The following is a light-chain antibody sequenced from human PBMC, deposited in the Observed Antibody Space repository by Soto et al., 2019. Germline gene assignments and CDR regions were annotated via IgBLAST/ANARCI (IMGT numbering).Light chain of an antibody. CDR2: EVS. J-gene: IGLJ2*01. V-gene: IGLV2-8*01. CDR1: SSDVGGYNY. Sequence: QSALTQPPSASGSPGQSVTISCTGTSSDVGGYNYVSWYQQHPGKAPKLMIYEVSKRPSGVPDRFSGSKSDNTASLTVSGLQAEDDADYYCSSYVGSNNLLFGGGTKVTVL. CDR3: SSYVGSNNLL.